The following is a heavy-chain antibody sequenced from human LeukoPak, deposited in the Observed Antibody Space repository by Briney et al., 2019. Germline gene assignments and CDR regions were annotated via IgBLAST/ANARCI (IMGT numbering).Heavy chain of an antibody. Sequence: GGSLRLSCAASGFTFDNYAMNWVRQAPGKGLEWVSGIYWDGYRTYYADSVQGRFTISRDNSKNSLYLQINSLRNEDTGLYYCARDGGYSGDHWGLDSWGQGTQVTVSS. CDR1: GFTFDNYA. CDR3: ARDGGYSGDHWGLDS. D-gene: IGHD5-12*01. J-gene: IGHJ4*02. V-gene: IGHV3-43D*03. CDR2: IYWDGYRT.